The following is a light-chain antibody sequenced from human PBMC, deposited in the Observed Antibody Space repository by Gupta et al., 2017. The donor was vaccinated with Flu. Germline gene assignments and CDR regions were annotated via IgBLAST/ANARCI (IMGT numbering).Light chain of an antibody. J-gene: IGLJ1*01. CDR3: AGWDGSMDGLYV. Sequence: QSVLTQPPSASRTPGQRVTISCSGSTSNIGSNTVNWYQQLPAKAPNLIIYYNDQRPSGVPPRFSGSNTGTSESLDVTXRXYGDEAXYYCAGWDGSMDGLYVFGTGTKVSVL. CDR1: TSNIGSNT. V-gene: IGLV1-44*01. CDR2: YND.